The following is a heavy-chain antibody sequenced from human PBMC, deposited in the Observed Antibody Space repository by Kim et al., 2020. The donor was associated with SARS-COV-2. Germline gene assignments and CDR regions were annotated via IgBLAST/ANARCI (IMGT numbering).Heavy chain of an antibody. V-gene: IGHV3-74*03. J-gene: IGHJ4*02. Sequence: TYAGFVKGRFTGSRDNDKDTLYLQMDSLTVEDTAIYYCARAAITGASFFANWGQGILVTVSS. D-gene: IGHD1-26*01. CDR3: ARAAITGASFFAN.